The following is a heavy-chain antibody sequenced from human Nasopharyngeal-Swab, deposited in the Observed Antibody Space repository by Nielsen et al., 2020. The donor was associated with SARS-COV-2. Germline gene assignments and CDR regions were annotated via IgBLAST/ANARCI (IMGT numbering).Heavy chain of an antibody. CDR2: ISSSSSYI. Sequence: GESLKISCAASGFTFNNYNFNWVRQAPGKGLEWVSSISSSSSYIYYADSVKGRFTISRDNAKNSLYLQMNSLRAEDTAVYFRARDGLDYEFWSAYFMDVWGQGTTVTVSS. CDR3: ARDGLDYEFWSAYFMDV. J-gene: IGHJ6*02. V-gene: IGHV3-21*01. D-gene: IGHD3-3*01. CDR1: GFTFNNYN.